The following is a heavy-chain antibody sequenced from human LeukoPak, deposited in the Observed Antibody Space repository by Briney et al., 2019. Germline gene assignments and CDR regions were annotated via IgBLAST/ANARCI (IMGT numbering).Heavy chain of an antibody. CDR3: APYYYGSGSYSYGMDV. D-gene: IGHD3-10*01. V-gene: IGHV3-21*01. J-gene: IGHJ6*02. CDR1: GFNFRGYT. Sequence: PGGSLRLSCAASGFNFRGYTMNWVRQAPGKGLEWVSSISSSGSSIYYAESVKGRFTISRDNARNSLYLQMDSLRAEDTALYYCAPYYYGSGSYSYGMDVRGQGTTVTVSS. CDR2: ISSSGSSI.